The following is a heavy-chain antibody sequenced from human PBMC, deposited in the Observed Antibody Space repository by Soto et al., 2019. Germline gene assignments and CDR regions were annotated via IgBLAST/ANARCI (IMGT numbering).Heavy chain of an antibody. CDR2: IYLSGFT. D-gene: IGHD3-3*01. CDR1: GCSITSSKHY. CDR3: ARGGLDDFWSGYLYHLDS. V-gene: IGHV4-30-4*08. Sequence: PSETLSLTCTVSGCSITSSKHYWSWIRQHPGKGLEWIGYIYLSGFTYSNPSLKSRVTMSIDTSKNQFSLKLSSVTAADTAVYYCARGGLDDFWSGYLYHLDSWGLGTLVTVSS. J-gene: IGHJ4*02.